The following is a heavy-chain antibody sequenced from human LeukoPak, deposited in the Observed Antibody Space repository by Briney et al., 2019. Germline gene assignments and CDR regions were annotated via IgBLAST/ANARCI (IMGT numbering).Heavy chain of an antibody. J-gene: IGHJ6*02. V-gene: IGHV1-2*02. Sequence: GASVKVSCKASGYMFTDFYMHWVRQAPGQGLEWMGWINPNSGGTNYAQKFQGRVTMTRDTSISTAYMELSRLRSDDTAVYYCAREGPGIRPADYGMDVWGQGTTVTVSS. D-gene: IGHD6-13*01. CDR2: INPNSGGT. CDR3: AREGPGIRPADYGMDV. CDR1: GYMFTDFY.